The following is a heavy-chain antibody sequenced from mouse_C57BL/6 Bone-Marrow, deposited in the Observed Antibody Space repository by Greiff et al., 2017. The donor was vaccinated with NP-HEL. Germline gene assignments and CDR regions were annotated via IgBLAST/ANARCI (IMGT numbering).Heavy chain of an antibody. CDR3: ARRGVTHYYAMDY. CDR1: GYTFTDYN. Sequence: EVMLVESGPELVKPGASVKIPCKASGYTFTDYNMDWVKQSHGKSLEWIGDINPNNGGTIYNQKFKGKATLTVDKSSSTAYMELRSLTSEDTAVYYCARRGVTHYYAMDYWGQGTSVTVSS. CDR2: INPNNGGT. J-gene: IGHJ4*01. V-gene: IGHV1-18*01. D-gene: IGHD2-2*01.